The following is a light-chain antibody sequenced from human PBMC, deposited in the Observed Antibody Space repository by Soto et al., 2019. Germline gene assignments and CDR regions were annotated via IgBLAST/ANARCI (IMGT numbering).Light chain of an antibody. Sequence: QSALTHPASVSGSPGQSITISCTGTSSDVGSYTYVSWYQHHPGKAPKVIIYEVANRPSEISNRFSGSKSGNTAYLTISGLQAEDEADYYCSSYTTTNTVVFDGGTKLTVL. CDR3: SSYTTTNTVV. CDR1: SSDVGSYTY. CDR2: EVA. J-gene: IGLJ2*01. V-gene: IGLV2-14*01.